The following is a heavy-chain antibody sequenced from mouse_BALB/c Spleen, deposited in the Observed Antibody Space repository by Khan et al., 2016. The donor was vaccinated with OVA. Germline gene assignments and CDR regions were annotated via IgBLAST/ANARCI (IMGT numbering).Heavy chain of an antibody. J-gene: IGHJ3*01. Sequence: EVELVESGGDLVKPGGSLKLSCAASGFTFSSYSMSWVRQTPDNRLEWVATISSDGDYTYFPDSVKGRFTISRDNAKNTLTLQMSSLKSEDTALYYCANHLTGSFAYWGQGTLVTVSA. CDR1: GFTFSSYS. CDR3: ANHLTGSFAY. D-gene: IGHD4-1*01. CDR2: ISSDGDYT. V-gene: IGHV5-6*01.